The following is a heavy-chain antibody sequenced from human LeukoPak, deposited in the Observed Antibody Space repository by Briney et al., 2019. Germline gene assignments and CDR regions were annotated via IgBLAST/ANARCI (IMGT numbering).Heavy chain of an antibody. V-gene: IGHV1-18*01. CDR3: ARGYCSSTSCFVWGWFDP. Sequence: ASVKVSCKASGYTFTSYGISWVRQAPGQGLEWMGWISAYNGNTNYEQKLQGRVTMTTDTSTSTAYMELRSLRSDDTAVYYCARGYCSSTSCFVWGWFDPWGQGTLVTVSS. CDR1: GYTFTSYG. D-gene: IGHD2-2*01. CDR2: ISAYNGNT. J-gene: IGHJ5*02.